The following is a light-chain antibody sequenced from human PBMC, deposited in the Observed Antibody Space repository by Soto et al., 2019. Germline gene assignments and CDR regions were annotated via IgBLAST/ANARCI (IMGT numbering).Light chain of an antibody. J-gene: IGLJ2*01. Sequence: QSALTQPPSASGSPGQSVTISCTGTSSDVGGYNYVYWYQQHPGKAPKLMIYEVSKRPSGVPDRFSGSKSGNTASLTVSGLQAEDEADYYCNSYASSNNLVFGGGTKVTVL. CDR3: NSYASSNNLV. CDR2: EVS. CDR1: SSDVGGYNY. V-gene: IGLV2-8*01.